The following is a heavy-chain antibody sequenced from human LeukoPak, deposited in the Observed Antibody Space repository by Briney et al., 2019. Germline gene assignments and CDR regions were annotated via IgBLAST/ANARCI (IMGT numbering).Heavy chain of an antibody. D-gene: IGHD4-17*01. CDR1: GFTFSNYD. V-gene: IGHV3-13*01. Sequence: GGSLRLSCAAAGFTFSNYDMHWVCQPSGRGLEWVSAIDAAGDTNYPDSVKGRIAISRENAKNSLYLQMNSLRVGDTAVYYCARRAYGDYGRWYYDLWGRGTLVTVSS. J-gene: IGHJ2*01. CDR2: IDAAGDT. CDR3: ARRAYGDYGRWYYDL.